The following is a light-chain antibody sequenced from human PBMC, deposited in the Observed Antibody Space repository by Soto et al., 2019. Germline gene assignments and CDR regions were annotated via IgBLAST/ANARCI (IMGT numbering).Light chain of an antibody. CDR1: NSNIASNT. CDR2: YNN. Sequence: QSALTQPPSASETPWQTVSISCSGSNSNIASNTVNWYQHLPGTAPKLLIYYNNQRPSGVPDRFSGSKSGTSASLAISGLQSEDESDYYCAAWDDTLKRYVFGTGTKVTVL. V-gene: IGLV1-44*01. CDR3: AAWDDTLKRYV. J-gene: IGLJ1*01.